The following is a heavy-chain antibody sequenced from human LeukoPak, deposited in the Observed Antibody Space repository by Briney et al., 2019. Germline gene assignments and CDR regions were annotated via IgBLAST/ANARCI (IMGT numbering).Heavy chain of an antibody. J-gene: IGHJ4*02. CDR3: AIRKNGNAIDY. V-gene: IGHV3-66*01. CDR1: GFTFSSYE. Sequence: GGSLRLSCAASGFTFSSYEMNWVRQAPGKGLEWVSVIYSGGSTYYADSVKGRFSISRDKSKNTLYLQMNSLRAEDTAVFYCAIRKNGNAIDYWGQGTLVTVSS. D-gene: IGHD2-8*01. CDR2: IYSGGST.